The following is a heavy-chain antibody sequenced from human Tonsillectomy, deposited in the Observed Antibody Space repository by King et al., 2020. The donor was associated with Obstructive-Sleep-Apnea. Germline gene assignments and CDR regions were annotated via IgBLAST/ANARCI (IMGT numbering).Heavy chain of an antibody. CDR3: SREGGVGFDY. D-gene: IGHD2-15*01. V-gene: IGHV3-21*06. J-gene: IGHJ4*02. CDR1: GFTFSSYN. CDR2: ISGTSSYI. Sequence: VQLVESGGGLVKPGGSLRLSCAASGFTFSSYNMNWFRQAPGKGLEWVSSISGTSSYIYYPDSVKGRFTISRDNAKSSLDLQMNSLRAEDTAVYYCSREGGVGFDYWGQGTLVTVSS.